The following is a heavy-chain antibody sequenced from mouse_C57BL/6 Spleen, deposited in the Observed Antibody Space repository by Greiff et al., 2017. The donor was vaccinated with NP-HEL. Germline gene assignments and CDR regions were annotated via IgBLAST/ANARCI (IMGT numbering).Heavy chain of an antibody. Sequence: QVQLQQSGPGLVQPSQSLSITCTVSGFSLTSYGVHWVRQSPGKGLEWLGVIWRGGSTDYNAAFMSRLSITKDNSKSQVFFKMNSLQADDTAIYYCAKNRGDYDDNWYFDVWGTGTTVTVSS. CDR2: IWRGGST. V-gene: IGHV2-5*01. D-gene: IGHD2-4*01. CDR1: GFSLTSYG. CDR3: AKNRGDYDDNWYFDV. J-gene: IGHJ1*03.